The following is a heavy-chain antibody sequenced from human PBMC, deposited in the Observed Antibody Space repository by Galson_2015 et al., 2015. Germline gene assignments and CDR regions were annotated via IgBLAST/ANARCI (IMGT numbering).Heavy chain of an antibody. D-gene: IGHD3-3*01. CDR2: ISSTTTYI. Sequence: SLRLSCAASEFTCSSYYMSWVRQAPGKGLEWVSSISSTTTYIYYADSVKGRFTISRDNAKNSLYLQMNSLGAEDTAVYYCARQILDYDFWSGYYPTNFDYWGQGTLATVSS. V-gene: IGHV3-21*01. J-gene: IGHJ4*02. CDR1: EFTCSSYY. CDR3: ARQILDYDFWSGYYPTNFDY.